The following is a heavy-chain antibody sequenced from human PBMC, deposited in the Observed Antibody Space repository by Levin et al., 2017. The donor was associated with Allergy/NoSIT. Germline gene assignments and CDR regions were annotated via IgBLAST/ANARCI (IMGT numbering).Heavy chain of an antibody. Sequence: SETLSLTCTVSGGSISSSSYYWGWIRQPPGKGLEWIGTISFSGSTYYNPSLKSRVTISIDTSKNQFSLKLRSATAADTAVYYCARAHSGDYADYWGQGTLVTVSS. CDR2: ISFSGST. V-gene: IGHV4-39*01. J-gene: IGHJ4*02. CDR3: ARAHSGDYADY. CDR1: GGSISSSSYY. D-gene: IGHD3-10*01.